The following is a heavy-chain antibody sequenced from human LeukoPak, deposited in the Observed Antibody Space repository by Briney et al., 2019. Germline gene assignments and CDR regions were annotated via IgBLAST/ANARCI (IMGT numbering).Heavy chain of an antibody. J-gene: IGHJ2*01. V-gene: IGHV6-1*01. CDR1: GDSVSSNSAA. Sequence: SQTLSLTCAISGDSVSSNSAAWNWIRQSPSRGLEWLGRTYYRSKWYNDYAVSVKSRITFNPDTSKNQFSLQLNSVTAADTAVYYCARRWYSSSSYDWYFNLWGRGTLVSVSS. CDR3: ARRWYSSSSYDWYFNL. CDR2: TYYRSKWYN. D-gene: IGHD6-13*01.